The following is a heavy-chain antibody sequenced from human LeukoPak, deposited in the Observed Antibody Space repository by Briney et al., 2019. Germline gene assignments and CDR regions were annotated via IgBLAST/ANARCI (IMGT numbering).Heavy chain of an antibody. Sequence: PSETLSLTCPVSGASISSYYWSWIRPPPGKGLEWIGYIYYSGSTNYHPSLKSRVTISVDTSKNQLSLKLSSVTAADTAVYYCARGGRYYDSSGYYTPNWYFDLWGRGTLVTVSS. J-gene: IGHJ2*01. V-gene: IGHV4-59*01. CDR1: GASISSYY. CDR3: ARGGRYYDSSGYYTPNWYFDL. CDR2: IYYSGST. D-gene: IGHD3-22*01.